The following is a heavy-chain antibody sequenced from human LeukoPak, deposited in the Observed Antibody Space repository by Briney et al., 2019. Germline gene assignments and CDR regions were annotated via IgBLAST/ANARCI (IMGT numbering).Heavy chain of an antibody. CDR2: ISGSGGST. J-gene: IGHJ4*02. V-gene: IGHV3-23*01. CDR3: AKAGRITMIVVVLGEDY. D-gene: IGHD3-22*01. Sequence: GGSLRLSCAASGFTFSSYAMSWVRQAPGKGLEWVSAISGSGGSTYFADSVKGRFTISRDNSKSTLYLQMNSLRAEDTAVYYCAKAGRITMIVVVLGEDYWGQGTLVTVSS. CDR1: GFTFSSYA.